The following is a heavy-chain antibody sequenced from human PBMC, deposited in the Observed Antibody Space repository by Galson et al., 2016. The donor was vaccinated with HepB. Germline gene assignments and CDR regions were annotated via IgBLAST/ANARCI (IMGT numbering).Heavy chain of an antibody. CDR1: GFTFNSYG. CDR2: IWYDRNNK. D-gene: IGHD4-17*01. J-gene: IGHJ4*02. CDR3: ARDRYGDYLDY. Sequence: SLRLSCAASGFTFNSYGMHWVRQAPDKGLEWVAIIWYDRNNKYYADSVKGRFTISRDISKNTLYLQMNSLRAEGTAVYYCARDRYGDYLDYWGQGTLVTVSS. V-gene: IGHV3-33*01.